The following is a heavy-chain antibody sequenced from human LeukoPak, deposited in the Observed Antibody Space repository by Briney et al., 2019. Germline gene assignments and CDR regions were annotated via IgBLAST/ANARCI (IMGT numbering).Heavy chain of an antibody. CDR2: ISSSSSYI. Sequence: GGSLRLSCAASGFTFSSYSMNWVRQAPGKGLEWVSSISSSSSYIHYADSVKGRFTISRDNAKNSLYLQMNSLRAEDTAVYYCARGQRGYSYGYLYWGQGTLVTVSS. CDR1: GFTFSSYS. V-gene: IGHV3-21*01. D-gene: IGHD5-18*01. CDR3: ARGQRGYSYGYLY. J-gene: IGHJ4*02.